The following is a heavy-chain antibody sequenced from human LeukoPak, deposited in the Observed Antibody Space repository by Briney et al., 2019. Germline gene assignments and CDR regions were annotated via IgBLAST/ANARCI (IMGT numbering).Heavy chain of an antibody. CDR2: IKSKTDGGTT. V-gene: IGHV3-15*01. Sequence: GGSLRLSCAASGFTFSNAWMSWVRQAPGKGLEWVGRIKSKTDGGTTDYAAPVKGRFTISRDDSKNTLYLQMNSLKTEDTAVYYCTAHCSSTSCYGWFDPWGQGTLVTVSS. D-gene: IGHD2-2*01. CDR1: GFTFSNAW. J-gene: IGHJ5*02. CDR3: TAHCSSTSCYGWFDP.